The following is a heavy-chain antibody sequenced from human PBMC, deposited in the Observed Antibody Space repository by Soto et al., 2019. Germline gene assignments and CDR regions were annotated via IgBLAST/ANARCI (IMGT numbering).Heavy chain of an antibody. D-gene: IGHD6-19*01. CDR2: ISGSGYRT. V-gene: IGHV3-23*01. Sequence: PGGSLRLSCAASGFTFNSYSMSWVRQAPGKGLEWVSAISGSGYRTFYADSVRGHFTISRDNSKNTLYLQMNSLRAEDTAVYYCAKDLWDPVAGAFDPWGQGTLVTVS. CDR3: AKDLWDPVAGAFDP. CDR1: GFTFNSYS. J-gene: IGHJ5*02.